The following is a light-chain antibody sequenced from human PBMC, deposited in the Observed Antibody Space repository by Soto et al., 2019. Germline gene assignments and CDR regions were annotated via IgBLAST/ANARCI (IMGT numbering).Light chain of an antibody. V-gene: IGKV1-39*01. CDR1: QSVGTY. CDR2: VAS. Sequence: DILMTQSPSSLSASVGDRVTITCRASQSVGTYLSWYQQKQGKAPRLLINVASTMQSGVPARFSGSGSGTDFTLAISYLEPEDFATYYCQQGGNTPLTFGGGTRVEMK. J-gene: IGKJ4*01. CDR3: QQGGNTPLT.